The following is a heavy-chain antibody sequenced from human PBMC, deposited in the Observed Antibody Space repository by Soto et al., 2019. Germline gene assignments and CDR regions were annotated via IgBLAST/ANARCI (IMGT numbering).Heavy chain of an antibody. Sequence: SETLSLTCTVSGGSVSSGSYYWSWIRQPPGKGLEWIGYIYYSGSTNYNPSLKTRVTLSVDTSKNQYSLRLSSVTAADTAVYYCARERDEDAYGPNWFDPWGQGTLVTVSS. J-gene: IGHJ5*02. CDR3: ARERDEDAYGPNWFDP. D-gene: IGHD3-10*01. CDR1: GGSVSSGSYY. CDR2: IYYSGST. V-gene: IGHV4-61*01.